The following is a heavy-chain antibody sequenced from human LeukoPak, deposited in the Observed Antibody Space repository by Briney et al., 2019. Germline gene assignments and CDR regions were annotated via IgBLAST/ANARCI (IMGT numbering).Heavy chain of an antibody. CDR1: GYTLTTYG. Sequence: ASVNASCTPSGYTLTTYGISSGRQAPGPRGEWLGWISAYNGNTNYAQKLQCRVTMTSDTSTKTAYMELRSLRSNDTAVYYCASGYCSAGTCYGLLDFWGRGTLVIVSS. J-gene: IGHJ4*02. CDR3: ASGYCSAGTCYGLLDF. CDR2: ISAYNGNT. V-gene: IGHV1-18*01. D-gene: IGHD2-15*01.